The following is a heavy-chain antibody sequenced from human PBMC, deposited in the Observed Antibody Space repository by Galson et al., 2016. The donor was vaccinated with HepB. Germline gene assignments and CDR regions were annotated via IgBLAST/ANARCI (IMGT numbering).Heavy chain of an antibody. CDR2: TYYRSKWHF. J-gene: IGHJ4*02. Sequence: CAISGDSVSSSSAGWYWIRQSPSRGLEWLGRTYYRSKWHFDYAESVKSRITINPDTAKNQFSLQLNSVTPEDTAIYYCARSYLLGRGFGSWGQGTLVTVSS. CDR1: GDSVSSSSAG. V-gene: IGHV6-1*01. CDR3: ARSYLLGRGFGS. D-gene: IGHD7-27*01.